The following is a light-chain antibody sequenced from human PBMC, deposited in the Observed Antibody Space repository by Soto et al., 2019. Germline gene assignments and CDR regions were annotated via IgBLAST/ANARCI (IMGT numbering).Light chain of an antibody. CDR1: SSVVGAYDY. CDR3: SSYTSGSTRV. CDR2: EVS. J-gene: IGLJ1*01. V-gene: IGLV2-14*03. Sequence: QSVLTQPASVSGSPGQWITISCTGTSSVVGAYDYVSWYQQHPSKAPKLIIYEVSNRPSGVSNRFSGSKSVNTATLTISGLQAEDEADYYCSSYTSGSTRVFGTGTKVTVL.